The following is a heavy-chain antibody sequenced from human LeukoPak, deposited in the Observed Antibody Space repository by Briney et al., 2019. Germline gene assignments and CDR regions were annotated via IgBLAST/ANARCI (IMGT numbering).Heavy chain of an antibody. J-gene: IGHJ4*02. CDR1: GFTFSTYV. CDR2: ISSNGGST. D-gene: IGHD2-15*01. Sequence: GGSLRLSCAASGFTFSTYVMHWVRQAPGKGLEYVSAISSNGGSTYYANSVKGRFTISRDNSKNTLYLQMGSLRAEDLAVYYCARGYCSGGNCWGVDYWGQGTLVTVSS. V-gene: IGHV3-64*01. CDR3: ARGYCSGGNCWGVDY.